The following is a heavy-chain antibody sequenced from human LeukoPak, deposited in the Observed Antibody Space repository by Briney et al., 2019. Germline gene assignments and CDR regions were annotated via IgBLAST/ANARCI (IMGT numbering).Heavy chain of an antibody. V-gene: IGHV4-59*01. Sequence: SETLSLTCTVSSGSISSYYWSWIRQPPGKGLEWMGYIYYSGSTNYNPSPKSRVTISVETSKNQLSLKLSSVTAADTAVYYCARSFLTNWSGYLYGMDVWGQGTTVTVSS. CDR1: SGSISSYY. CDR2: IYYSGST. CDR3: ARSFLTNWSGYLYGMDV. D-gene: IGHD3-3*01. J-gene: IGHJ6*02.